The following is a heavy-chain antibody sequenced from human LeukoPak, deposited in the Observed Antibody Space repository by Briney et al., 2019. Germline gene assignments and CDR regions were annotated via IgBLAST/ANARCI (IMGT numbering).Heavy chain of an antibody. J-gene: IGHJ3*02. CDR1: GFTFSSYW. V-gene: IGHV3-7*01. Sequence: GGSLRLSCAASGFTFSSYWMSWVRQAPGKGLEWVANIKQDGSEKYHVDSVKGRFTISRDNAKNSLYLQMNSLRAEDTAVYYCARDGPAIVVVTAITRNDAFDIWGQGTMVTVSS. CDR2: IKQDGSEK. D-gene: IGHD2-21*02. CDR3: ARDGPAIVVVTAITRNDAFDI.